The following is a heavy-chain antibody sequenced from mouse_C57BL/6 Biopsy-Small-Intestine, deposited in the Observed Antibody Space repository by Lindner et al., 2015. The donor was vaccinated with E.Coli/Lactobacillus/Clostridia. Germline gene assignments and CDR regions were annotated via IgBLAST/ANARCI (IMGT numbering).Heavy chain of an antibody. CDR2: IRSKSNNYAT. V-gene: IGHV10-1*01. CDR3: VRYDYDYYAMDY. J-gene: IGHJ4*01. CDR1: GFSFNTYV. D-gene: IGHD2-4*01. Sequence: VQLQESGGGLVQPKGSLKLSCAASGFSFNTYVMNWVRQAPGKGLEWVARIRSKSNNYATYYADSVKDRFTISRDDSESMLYLQMNNLKTEGTAMYYCVRYDYDYYAMDYWGQGTSVTVSS.